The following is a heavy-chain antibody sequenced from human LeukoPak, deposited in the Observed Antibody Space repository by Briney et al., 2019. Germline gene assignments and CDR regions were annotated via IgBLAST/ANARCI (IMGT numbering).Heavy chain of an antibody. D-gene: IGHD5-24*01. J-gene: IGHJ4*02. CDR3: AKQMAVDYFDY. V-gene: IGHV3-30*18. Sequence: PGGSLRLSCAASRFTFSSYGMHWVRQAPGKGLEWVAVISYDGNNKYYTDSVKGRFTISRDNAKNTLYLRMDSLRAEDTAVYYCAKQMAVDYFDYWGQGTLVTVSS. CDR2: ISYDGNNK. CDR1: RFTFSSYG.